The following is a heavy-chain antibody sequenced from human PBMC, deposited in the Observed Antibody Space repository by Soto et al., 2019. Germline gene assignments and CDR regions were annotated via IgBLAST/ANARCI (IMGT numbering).Heavy chain of an antibody. J-gene: IGHJ6*01. CDR1: GFTFSSYS. V-gene: IGHV3-21*01. CDR3: ARDGNRAVAGYYYYYGMDV. D-gene: IGHD6-19*01. Sequence: PGGSLRLSCAASGFTFSSYSMNWVRQAPGKGLEWVSSISSSSSYIYYADSVKGRFTISRDNAKNSLYLQMNSLRAEDTAVYYCARDGNRAVAGYYYYYGMDVWGRGTTFTVGS. CDR2: ISSSSSYI.